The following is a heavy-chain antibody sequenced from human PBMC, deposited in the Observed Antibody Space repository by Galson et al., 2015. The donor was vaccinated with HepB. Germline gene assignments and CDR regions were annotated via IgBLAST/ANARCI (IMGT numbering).Heavy chain of an antibody. V-gene: IGHV1-3*01. CDR1: GYTFNTYV. Sequence: SVKVSCKASGYTFNTYVIHWVRQAPGQGLEWMGYITGGTGNTKYSQKFQCRVTITRDTSATTAYMELTSLRSEDTAMYFCARGPMVGSANDWFDPWGQGTLVTVSS. CDR3: ARGPMVGSANDWFDP. CDR2: ITGGTGNT. J-gene: IGHJ5*02. D-gene: IGHD2-15*01.